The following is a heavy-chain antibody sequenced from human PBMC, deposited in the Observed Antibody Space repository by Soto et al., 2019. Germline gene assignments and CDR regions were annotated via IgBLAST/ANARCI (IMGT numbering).Heavy chain of an antibody. CDR3: ARVATVTTGYYYYYYMDV. D-gene: IGHD4-4*01. CDR1: GFTVSSNY. J-gene: IGHJ6*03. Sequence: EVQLLESGGGLVQPGGSLRLSCAASGFTVSSNYMSWVRQAPGKGLEWVSVIYSGGSTYYADSVKGRFTISRDNSKNTLYVQMNSLRAEDTAVYYCARVATVTTGYYYYYYMDVWGKGTTVTVSS. CDR2: IYSGGST. V-gene: IGHV3-66*01.